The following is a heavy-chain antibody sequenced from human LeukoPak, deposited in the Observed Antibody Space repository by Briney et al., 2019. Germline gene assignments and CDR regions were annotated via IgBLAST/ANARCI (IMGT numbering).Heavy chain of an antibody. V-gene: IGHV3-7*03. CDR3: VREIRWFRFDH. CDR1: GLTFTGFW. D-gene: IGHD3-10*01. Sequence: GGSVTLFCAVSGLTFTGFWMSWSRQAPGKGREWVASINSDGCEGYYAGVVKGRFTISRDNAKNSLYLQINNLRAEDTAVYYCVREIRWFRFDHWGQGALVTVSS. CDR2: INSDGCEG. J-gene: IGHJ4*02.